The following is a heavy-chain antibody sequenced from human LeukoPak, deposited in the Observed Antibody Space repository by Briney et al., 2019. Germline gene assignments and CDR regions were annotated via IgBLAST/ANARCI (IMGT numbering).Heavy chain of an antibody. V-gene: IGHV3-21*01. Sequence: GGSLRLSCAASGFTFSSYNMNWVRQAPGKGLEWVSSISSSSSYIYYADSVKGRFTISRDNAKNSLYLQMNGLRAEDTAVYYCARTFRGAGGGYYYYMDVWGKGTTVTVSS. D-gene: IGHD3-10*01. CDR1: GFTFSSYN. CDR2: ISSSSSYI. CDR3: ARTFRGAGGGYYYYMDV. J-gene: IGHJ6*03.